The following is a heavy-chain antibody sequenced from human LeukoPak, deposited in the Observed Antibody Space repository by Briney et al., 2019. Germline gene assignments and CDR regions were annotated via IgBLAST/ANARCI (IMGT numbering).Heavy chain of an antibody. CDR1: GFTFDDYA. V-gene: IGHV3-9*01. Sequence: SLRLSCAVSGFTFDDYAMHWVRQGPGKGLEWVSGISWNSGIIGYADSVKGRFTISRDNAKNSLYLQMNSLRAEDTALYYCAKESRLRYFDWFFDYWGQGTLVTVSS. CDR3: AKESRLRYFDWFFDY. J-gene: IGHJ4*02. CDR2: ISWNSGII. D-gene: IGHD3-9*01.